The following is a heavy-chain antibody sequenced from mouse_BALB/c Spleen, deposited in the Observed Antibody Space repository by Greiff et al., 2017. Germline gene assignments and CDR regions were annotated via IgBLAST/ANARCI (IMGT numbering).Heavy chain of an antibody. Sequence: DVHLVESGGGLVQPGGSLKLSCAASGFTFSSYTMSWVRQTPEKRLEWVAYISNGGGSTYYPDTVKGRFTISRDNAKNTLYLQMSSLKSEDTAMYYCARGDGYGFAYWGQGTLVTVSA. CDR3: ARGDGYGFAY. D-gene: IGHD1-2*01. V-gene: IGHV5-12-2*01. CDR2: ISNGGGST. J-gene: IGHJ3*01. CDR1: GFTFSSYT.